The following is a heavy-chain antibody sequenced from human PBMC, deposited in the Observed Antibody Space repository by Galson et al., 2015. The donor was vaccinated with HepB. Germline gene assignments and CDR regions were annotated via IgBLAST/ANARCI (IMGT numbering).Heavy chain of an antibody. D-gene: IGHD3-9*01. CDR3: ASGQSDYDILTGDYSVDY. CDR2: ISGSGRRS. Sequence: SLRLSCAASGFTFSSFAMSWVRQAPGKGLEWVSAISGSGRRSYYVDSVQGRFTISRDNSKNTLFLQMNSLRVEDTAIYYCASGQSDYDILTGDYSVDYWGQGTLVTVSS. V-gene: IGHV3-23*01. CDR1: GFTFSSFA. J-gene: IGHJ4*02.